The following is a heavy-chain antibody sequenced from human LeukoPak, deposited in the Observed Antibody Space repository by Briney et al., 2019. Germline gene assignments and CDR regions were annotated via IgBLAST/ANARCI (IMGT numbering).Heavy chain of an antibody. J-gene: IGHJ4*02. V-gene: IGHV3-23*01. CDR1: GFTFSSFA. CDR2: ISGSGGTT. Sequence: GGSLRLSCAASGFTFSSFAMNWVRQAPGKGLEWVSSISGSGGTTYYAGSVKGRFTISRDNSKNTLFLQMNSLRADDTALYYCAKRDFWGQGALVTVSS. CDR3: AKRDF.